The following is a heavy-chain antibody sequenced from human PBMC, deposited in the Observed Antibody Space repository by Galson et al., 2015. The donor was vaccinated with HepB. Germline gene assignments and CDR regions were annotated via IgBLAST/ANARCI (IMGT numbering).Heavy chain of an antibody. Sequence: SLRLSCAASGFTFSSYAMHWVRQAPGKGLEWVAVISYDGSNKYYADYVKGRFTISRDNSKNTLYLQMNSLRAEDTAVYYCARDNRIRKGGFDYWGQGTLVTVSS. J-gene: IGHJ4*02. D-gene: IGHD2-15*01. CDR3: ARDNRIRKGGFDY. V-gene: IGHV3-30-3*01. CDR2: ISYDGSNK. CDR1: GFTFSSYA.